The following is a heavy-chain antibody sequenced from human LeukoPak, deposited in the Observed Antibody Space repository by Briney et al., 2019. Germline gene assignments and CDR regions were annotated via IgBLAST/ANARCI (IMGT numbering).Heavy chain of an antibody. D-gene: IGHD3-10*01. J-gene: IGHJ5*02. CDR2: IYHSGST. Sequence: KSSETLSLTCAVSGGSISSSNWWSWVRQPPGKGLEWIGEIYHSGSTNYNPSLKSRVTISVDKSKNQFSLKLSSVTAADTAVYYCARVVRGDWIDWFDPWGQGTLVTVSS. V-gene: IGHV4-4*02. CDR1: GGSISSSNW. CDR3: ARVVRGDWIDWFDP.